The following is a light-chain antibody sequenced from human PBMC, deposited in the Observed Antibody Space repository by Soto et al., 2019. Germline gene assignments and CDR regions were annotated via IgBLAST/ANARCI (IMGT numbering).Light chain of an antibody. CDR3: QRYDMDPPAT. V-gene: IGKV1-27*01. Sequence: DIQMTQSPSSLSSFVGDSVTXXXXXSEGIHNFLAWYQHKPGKASKLLIFGASTLHSGVPSRFSGSGSGTDFTLTITNLQPEDVATYYCQRYDMDPPATFGQGTKV. J-gene: IGKJ1*01. CDR2: GAS. CDR1: EGIHNF.